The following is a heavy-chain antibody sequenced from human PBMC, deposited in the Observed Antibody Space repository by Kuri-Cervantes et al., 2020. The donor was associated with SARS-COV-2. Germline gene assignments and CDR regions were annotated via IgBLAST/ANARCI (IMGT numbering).Heavy chain of an antibody. CDR3: AVVNITGTTANWFDP. CDR2: INHSVST. V-gene: IGHV4-34*01. D-gene: IGHD1-20*01. Sequence: GSLRLSCAAYGGSFSGYYWSWIRQPTGNGLEWIGEINHSVSTKYNPSLKSRVTISVDTSKNQFSLKLSSVTAADTAVDYCAVVNITGTTANWFDPWGQGTLVTVSS. J-gene: IGHJ5*02. CDR1: GGSFSGYY.